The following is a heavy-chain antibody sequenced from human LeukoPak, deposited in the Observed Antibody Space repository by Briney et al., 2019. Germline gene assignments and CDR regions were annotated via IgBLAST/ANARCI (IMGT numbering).Heavy chain of an antibody. CDR3: ASIWYDLNSAFHFDN. D-gene: IGHD1-7*01. J-gene: IGHJ4*02. CDR2: INHRGAT. CDR1: GGSLSDHD. Sequence: PSETLSLTCAVFGGSLSDHDWSWIRQPPGKGLEWIGEINHRGATNYNPSVKSRLSLSLDTSKNQFSLKLTSVTAADTAVYYCASIWYDLNSAFHFDNWGQGTLVTVSS. V-gene: IGHV4-34*09.